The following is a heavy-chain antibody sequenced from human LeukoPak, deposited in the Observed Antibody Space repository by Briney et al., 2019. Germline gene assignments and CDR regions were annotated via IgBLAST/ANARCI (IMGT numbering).Heavy chain of an antibody. CDR1: GFTFDDYA. Sequence: TGGSLRLSCAASGFTFDDYAMHWVRQAPGKGLEWVSGISWNSGSIGYADSVKGRFTISRDNAKSSLYLQMNSLRVEDTALYYCAKDRLVVAAYYFDYWGQGTLVTVSS. CDR2: ISWNSGSI. V-gene: IGHV3-9*01. D-gene: IGHD2-15*01. J-gene: IGHJ4*02. CDR3: AKDRLVVAAYYFDY.